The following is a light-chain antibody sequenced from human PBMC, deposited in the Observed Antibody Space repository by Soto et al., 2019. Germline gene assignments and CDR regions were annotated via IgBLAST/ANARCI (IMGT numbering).Light chain of an antibody. CDR3: QSYDSSLSGPVV. CDR2: GNS. Sequence: QSVLTQPPSESRAPGQRVTISCTGSSSNIGAGYDVHWYQQLPGTAPKLLIYGNSNRPSGVPDRFSGSKSGTSASLAITGLQAEDEADDYCQSYDSSLSGPVVFGGGTKLTLL. CDR1: SSNIGAGYD. J-gene: IGLJ2*01. V-gene: IGLV1-40*01.